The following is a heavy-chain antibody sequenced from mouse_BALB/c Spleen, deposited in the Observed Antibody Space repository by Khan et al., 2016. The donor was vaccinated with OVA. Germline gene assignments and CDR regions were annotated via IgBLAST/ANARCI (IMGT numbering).Heavy chain of an antibody. V-gene: IGHV1S81*02. CDR3: TRRGTARATLWFAY. Sequence: QVQLQQSGAELVKPGASVKLSCKASGYTFTSYYMYWLKKRPGQGLEWIGEINPSNGGTNFNEKLKSKSTLTVAKSSRTAYRKLRSLTSEDSAVYYCTRRGTARATLWFAYWGQGTLVTVSA. CDR1: GYTFTSYY. J-gene: IGHJ3*01. CDR2: INPSNGGT. D-gene: IGHD3-2*01.